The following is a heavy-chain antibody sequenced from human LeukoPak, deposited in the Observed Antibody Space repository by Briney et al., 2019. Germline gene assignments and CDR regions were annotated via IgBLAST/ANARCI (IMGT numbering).Heavy chain of an antibody. Sequence: TSETLSLTCTVSGGSNSNYYWSWIRQPAGKGLEWIGRIYTSESTNYNTSLKSRVTMSVDTSKNQFSLKLTSMTAADTAVYYCAREVNSSTWRPLDFWGQGTLVTVSS. D-gene: IGHD6-13*01. V-gene: IGHV4-4*07. CDR1: GGSNSNYY. CDR2: IYTSEST. CDR3: AREVNSSTWRPLDF. J-gene: IGHJ4*02.